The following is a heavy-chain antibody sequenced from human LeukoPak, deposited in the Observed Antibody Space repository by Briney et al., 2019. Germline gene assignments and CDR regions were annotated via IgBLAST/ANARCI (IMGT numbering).Heavy chain of an antibody. CDR1: GGSISSGDYY. D-gene: IGHD3-22*01. CDR3: ARPYYYDSRIDP. Sequence: SQTLSLTCTVSGGSISSGDYYWSWIRQPPGKGLEWIAYMYYSGSTYYNLSLKSRATISLGTSKNQFSLKLSSVTAADTAVYYCARPYYYDSRIDPWGQGTLVTVSS. J-gene: IGHJ5*02. CDR2: MYYSGST. V-gene: IGHV4-30-4*01.